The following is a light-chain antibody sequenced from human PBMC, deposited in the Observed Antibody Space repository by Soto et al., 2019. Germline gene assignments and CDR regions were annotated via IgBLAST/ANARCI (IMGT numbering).Light chain of an antibody. Sequence: IQMTQSPSTLSASVGDRVTITCRASQSISNWLAWYQQKPGKAPKLLIYKASSLEGGVPSRFSGSGSGTEFTLTISSLQPDDFATYYCQQYNSYRTFGQGTKVEIK. CDR3: QQYNSYRT. CDR1: QSISNW. CDR2: KAS. V-gene: IGKV1-5*03. J-gene: IGKJ1*01.